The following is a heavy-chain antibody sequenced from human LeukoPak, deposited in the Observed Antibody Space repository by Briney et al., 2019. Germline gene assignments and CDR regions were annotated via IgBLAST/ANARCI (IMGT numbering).Heavy chain of an antibody. D-gene: IGHD2-21*02. CDR2: INPSGGST. Sequence: WASVKVSCKASGYTFTSNYMHWVRQAPGQGLEWMGIINPSGGSTSYAQKFQGRVTMTRDTSTSTVYMELSSLRSEDTAVYYCASPSLYCGGDCYYAFDIWGQGTMVTVSS. CDR1: GYTFTSNY. J-gene: IGHJ3*02. CDR3: ASPSLYCGGDCYYAFDI. V-gene: IGHV1-46*01.